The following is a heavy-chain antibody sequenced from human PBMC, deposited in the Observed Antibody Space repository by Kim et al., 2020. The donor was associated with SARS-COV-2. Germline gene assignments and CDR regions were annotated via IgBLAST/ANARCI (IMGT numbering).Heavy chain of an antibody. CDR1: GGSISSGGYS. Sequence: SETLSLTCAVSGGSISSGGYSWSWIRQPPGKGLEWIGYIYHSGSTYYNPSLKSRVTISVDRSKNQFSLKLSSVTAADTAVYYCARGYFDWLFLDYWGQGTLVTVSS. CDR3: ARGYFDWLFLDY. CDR2: IYHSGST. D-gene: IGHD3-9*01. J-gene: IGHJ4*02. V-gene: IGHV4-30-2*01.